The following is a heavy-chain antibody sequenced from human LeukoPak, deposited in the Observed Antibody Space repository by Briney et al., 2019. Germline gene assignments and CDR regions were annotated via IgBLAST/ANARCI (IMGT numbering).Heavy chain of an antibody. CDR3: AFSPGSFGVVRRVFDY. Sequence: AASVKVSCKASGGTFSRYAISWVRQAPGHGLEWMGGIIPIFGTANYAQKFQGRVTITADESTSTAYMELSSLRSEDTAVYYCAFSPGSFGVVRRVFDYWGQGTLVTVSS. J-gene: IGHJ4*02. V-gene: IGHV1-69*13. D-gene: IGHD3-3*01. CDR1: GGTFSRYA. CDR2: IIPIFGTA.